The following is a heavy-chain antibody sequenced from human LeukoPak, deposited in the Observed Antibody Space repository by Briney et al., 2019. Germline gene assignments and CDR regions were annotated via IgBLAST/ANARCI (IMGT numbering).Heavy chain of an antibody. V-gene: IGHV1-2*02. CDR3: ARAYEYGWFDP. CDR2: VNPKSGAT. J-gene: IGHJ5*02. D-gene: IGHD4/OR15-4a*01. Sequence: GASVKVSCKTSGYTFTDYYLHWLRQAPGQGLEWMGWVNPKSGATDYAQRFQGRVTMTWQTSISTGNMELSSLRSDDTAVYYCARAYEYGWFDPWGQGTLVTVSS. CDR1: GYTFTDYY.